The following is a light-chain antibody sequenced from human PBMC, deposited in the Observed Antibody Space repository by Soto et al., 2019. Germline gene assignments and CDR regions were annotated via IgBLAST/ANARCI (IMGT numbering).Light chain of an antibody. CDR1: QTVKNN. CDR2: GSS. Sequence: DIQMTQSPSSVSASVGDSVSFACQSSQTVKNNVNWYQHKRGKAPKLLISGSSNLQSGVPSRFSGSGSGTDFTLTISSLQPEDFATYYCQQANSFPLTFGGGTKVEIK. J-gene: IGKJ4*01. V-gene: IGKV1-12*01. CDR3: QQANSFPLT.